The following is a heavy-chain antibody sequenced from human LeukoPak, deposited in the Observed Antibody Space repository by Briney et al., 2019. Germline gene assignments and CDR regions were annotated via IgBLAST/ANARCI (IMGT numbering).Heavy chain of an antibody. V-gene: IGHV3-23*01. CDR2: ISGTGGTT. CDR1: EFTFNNYA. CDR3: AKPAQTDCGGDCFFDY. J-gene: IGHJ4*02. Sequence: GGSLRLSCAGSEFTFNNYAMNWVRQTPGKGLEWVAAISGTGGTTYYADSVKGRSTISRDNSKSTVALQMYSLRAEDTAVYHCAKPAQTDCGGDCFFDYWGQGTLVTVSS. D-gene: IGHD2-21*02.